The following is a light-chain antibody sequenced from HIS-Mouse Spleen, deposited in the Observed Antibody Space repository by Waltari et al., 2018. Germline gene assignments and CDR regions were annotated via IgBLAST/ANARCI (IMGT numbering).Light chain of an antibody. CDR3: QSADSSGTFWV. J-gene: IGLJ3*02. CDR1: ALPKQY. V-gene: IGLV3-25*03. CDR2: KYS. Sequence: SYELTQPPTVSVSPGQTARITCSGDALPKQYAYWYHQKPGQAPVLLIYKYSTRPSGIPERFSGSSSGTTVTLTISGVQAEDEADYYCQSADSSGTFWVFGGGTKLTVL.